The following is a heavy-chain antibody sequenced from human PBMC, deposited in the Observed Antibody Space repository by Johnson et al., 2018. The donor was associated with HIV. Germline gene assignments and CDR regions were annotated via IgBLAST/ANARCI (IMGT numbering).Heavy chain of an antibody. CDR1: GFTFSSYA. J-gene: IGHJ3*01. D-gene: IGHD4-11*01. Sequence: QVQLVESGGGLAKPAWSPRLSCAASGFTFSSYAMHWVRQAPGKGLEWVAFIRYDGSNKDYVDSVKGRFTISRDNSKNTLDLQMNILRTEDTAVYYCAKDSKRELVQGKDAFDFWGQGTMVIVSS. V-gene: IGHV3-30*02. CDR3: AKDSKRELVQGKDAFDF. CDR2: IRYDGSNK.